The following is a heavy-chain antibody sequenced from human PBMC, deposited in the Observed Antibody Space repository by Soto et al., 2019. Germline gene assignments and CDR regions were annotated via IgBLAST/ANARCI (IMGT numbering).Heavy chain of an antibody. CDR2: MNPGSGDT. CDR3: ARMATLGSLNWSER. CDR1: GYSFTNND. V-gene: IGHV1-8*01. D-gene: IGHD3-10*01. Sequence: APVNVSCKASGYSFTNNDVTWVRQATGQGLEWMGWMNPGSGDTGYARKFQGRVTMNREISIATAYMELSSLRSDDTAIYYCARMATLGSLNWSERWGKGKLVTVSA. J-gene: IGHJ5*02.